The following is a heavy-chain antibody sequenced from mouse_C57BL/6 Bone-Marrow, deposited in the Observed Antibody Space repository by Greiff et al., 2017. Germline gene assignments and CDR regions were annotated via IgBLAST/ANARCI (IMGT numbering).Heavy chain of an antibody. Sequence: EVQLVESGGDLVKPGGSLKLSCAASGFTFSSYGMSWVRQTPDKRLEWVATISSGGSYTNYPDSVKGRFTISRDNAKNTLYLQMSSLKSEDTAMYYCARQQLGRFAYWGQGTLVTVSA. J-gene: IGHJ3*01. CDR3: ARQQLGRFAY. CDR2: ISSGGSYT. D-gene: IGHD4-1*02. CDR1: GFTFSSYG. V-gene: IGHV5-6*01.